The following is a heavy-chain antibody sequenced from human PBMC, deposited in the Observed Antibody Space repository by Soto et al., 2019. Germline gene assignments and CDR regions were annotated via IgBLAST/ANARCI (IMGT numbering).Heavy chain of an antibody. CDR1: GGTISKSF. J-gene: IGHJ5*02. CDR3: VRDGSKTLRDWFDP. Sequence: PSETLSLTCSVSGGTISKSFWSWVRKAVGGGLEWMGRIYVTGTTDYNPSLRGRITMSVDVVKKTFSLRLTSVTAADTGVYYCVRDGSKTLRDWFDPWGQGLRVTVSS. CDR2: IYVTGTT. V-gene: IGHV4-4*07.